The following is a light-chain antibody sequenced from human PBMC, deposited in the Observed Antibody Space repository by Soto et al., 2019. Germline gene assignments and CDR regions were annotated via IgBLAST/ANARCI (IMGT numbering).Light chain of an antibody. CDR1: QNVYNN. Sequence: EIVMRQSPATLSVSPGEGATLSCKASQNVYNNLAWYQQRSGQPPRLLIYDASTRATGISARFSGSGYGTEFTLTISSLQSEDFAVYFCQQCRNWPLTFGGGTKVDMK. J-gene: IGKJ4*01. CDR3: QQCRNWPLT. CDR2: DAS. V-gene: IGKV3-15*01.